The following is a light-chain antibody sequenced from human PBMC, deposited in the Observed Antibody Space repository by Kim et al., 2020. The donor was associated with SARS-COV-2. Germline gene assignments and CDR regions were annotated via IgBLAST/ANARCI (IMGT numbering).Light chain of an antibody. CDR1: KLGDKY. CDR3: QAWDSSTKV. Sequence: GSPGQTARITCSGDKLGDKYACWYQQKPGQSPVLVIYQDTKRTSGIPERFSGSNSGNTATLTISGTQAMDEADYYCQAWDSSTKVFGTGTKVTVL. V-gene: IGLV3-1*01. J-gene: IGLJ1*01. CDR2: QDT.